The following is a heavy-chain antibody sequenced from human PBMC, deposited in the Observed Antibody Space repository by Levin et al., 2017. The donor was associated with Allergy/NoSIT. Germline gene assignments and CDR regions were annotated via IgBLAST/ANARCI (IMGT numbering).Heavy chain of an antibody. Sequence: LSLTCAASGFPFSSYAMHWVRQAPGKGLEWVAVISYDGSNKYYADSVKGRFTISRDNSKNTLYLQMNSLRAEDTAVYYCARKKTAGDYWGQGTLVTVSS. CDR3: ARKKTAGDY. J-gene: IGHJ4*02. CDR2: ISYDGSNK. CDR1: GFPFSSYA. V-gene: IGHV3-30*04. D-gene: IGHD6-19*01.